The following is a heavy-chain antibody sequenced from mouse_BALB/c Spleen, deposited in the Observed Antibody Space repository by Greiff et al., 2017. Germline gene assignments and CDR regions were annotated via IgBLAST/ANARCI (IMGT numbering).Heavy chain of an antibody. Sequence: VQLKESGPELVKPGASVKMSCKASGYTFTSYVMHWVQQKPGQGLEWIGYINPYNDGTKYNEKLKGKATLTSDKASSTAYMELSSLTSEDSAVYYCARPLLRLQWYVDVWGAGTTVTVSS. CDR1: GYTFTSYV. V-gene: IGHV1-14*01. CDR2: INPYNDGT. CDR3: ARPLLRLQWYVDV. D-gene: IGHD1-2*01. J-gene: IGHJ1*01.